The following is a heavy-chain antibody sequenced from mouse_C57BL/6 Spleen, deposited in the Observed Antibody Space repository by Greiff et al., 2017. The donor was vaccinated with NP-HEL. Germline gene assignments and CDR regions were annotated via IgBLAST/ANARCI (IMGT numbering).Heavy chain of an antibody. D-gene: IGHD2-4*01. CDR3: ARGPIYYDYEDYAMDY. Sequence: VQLQQPGTELVKPGASVKLSCKASGYTFTSYWMHWVKQRPGQGLEWIGNINPSNGGTNYNEKFKSKATLTVDKSSSTAYMQLSSLTSEDSAVYYCARGPIYYDYEDYAMDYWGQGTSVTVSS. V-gene: IGHV1-53*01. CDR2: INPSNGGT. CDR1: GYTFTSYW. J-gene: IGHJ4*01.